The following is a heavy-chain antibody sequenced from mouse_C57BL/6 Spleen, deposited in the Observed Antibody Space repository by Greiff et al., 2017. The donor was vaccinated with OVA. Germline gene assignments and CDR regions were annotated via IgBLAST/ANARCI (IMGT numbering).Heavy chain of an antibody. V-gene: IGHV1-52*01. J-gene: IGHJ4*01. Sequence: QVQLQQPGAELVRPGSSVKLSCKASGYTFTGYWMHWVKQRPIPGLEWIGNIDPSDSETHYTQKFKDQATLTVDKSSSTAYMQLSSLTSEGSAVYYCARGGGYEDYYAMDYWGQGTSVTVSS. CDR2: IDPSDSET. CDR3: ARGGGYEDYYAMDY. D-gene: IGHD3-2*02. CDR1: GYTFTGYW.